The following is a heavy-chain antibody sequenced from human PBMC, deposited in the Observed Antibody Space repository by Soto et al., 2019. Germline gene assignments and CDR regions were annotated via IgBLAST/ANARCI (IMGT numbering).Heavy chain of an antibody. J-gene: IGHJ6*02. CDR2: INHSGST. V-gene: IGHV4-34*01. Sequence: QVQLQQWGAGLLKPSETLSLTCAVYGGSFSGYYWSWIRQPPGKGLEWIGEINHSGSTNYNPSLKSRVTISVDTSKNQFSLKLSSVTAAGTAVYYCAQRSAPDDFLRGYFGMGGAWCMYVWGQGTTVNVSS. CDR3: AQRSAPDDFLRGYFGMGGAWCMYV. D-gene: IGHD3-3*01. CDR1: GGSFSGYY.